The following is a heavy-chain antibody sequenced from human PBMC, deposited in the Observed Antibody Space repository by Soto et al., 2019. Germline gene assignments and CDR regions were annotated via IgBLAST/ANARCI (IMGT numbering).Heavy chain of an antibody. CDR3: TTDQADIVVVPAAPDDAFDI. J-gene: IGHJ3*02. CDR2: IKSKTDGGTT. D-gene: IGHD2-2*01. Sequence: GGSLRLSCAASGFPFSNAWMSWVRQAPGKGLEWVGRIKSKTDGGTTDYAAPVKGRFTISRDDSKNTLYLQMNSLKTEDTAVYYCTTDQADIVVVPAAPDDAFDIWGQGTMVTVSS. CDR1: GFPFSNAW. V-gene: IGHV3-15*01.